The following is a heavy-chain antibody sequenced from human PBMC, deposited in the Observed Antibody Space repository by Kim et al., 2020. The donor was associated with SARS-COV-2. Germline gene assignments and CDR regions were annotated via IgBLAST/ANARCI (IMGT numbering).Heavy chain of an antibody. CDR3: VKGKGTRSGWYDY. J-gene: IGHJ4*02. Sequence: GGSLRLSCSASGFTFSSYAMHWVRQAPGKGLEYVSAISSNGGSTYYADSVKGRFTISRDNSKNTLYLQMSSLRAEDTAVYYCVKGKGTRSGWYDYWGQGTLVTVSS. D-gene: IGHD6-19*01. CDR1: GFTFSSYA. CDR2: ISSNGGST. V-gene: IGHV3-64D*09.